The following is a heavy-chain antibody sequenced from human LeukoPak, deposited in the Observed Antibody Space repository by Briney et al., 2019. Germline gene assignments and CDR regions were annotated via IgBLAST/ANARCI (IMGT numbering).Heavy chain of an antibody. CDR3: ARVVVGITGTQDFDY. CDR2: INPNSGGT. V-gene: IGHV1-2*02. Sequence: GASVKVSCKASGYTFTGYYMHWVRQAPGQGLEWMGWINPNSGGTNYAQKFQGRVTMTRDTSISTAYMELSRLRSDDTAVYYCARVVVGITGTQDFDYWGQGTLVTVSS. D-gene: IGHD1-20*01. J-gene: IGHJ4*02. CDR1: GYTFTGYY.